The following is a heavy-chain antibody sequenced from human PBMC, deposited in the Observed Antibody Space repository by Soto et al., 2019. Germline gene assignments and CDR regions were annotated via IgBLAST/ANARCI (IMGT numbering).Heavy chain of an antibody. V-gene: IGHV4-31*03. J-gene: IGHJ1*01. CDR3: ARDHCSGGSCYSRYFQH. Sequence: LSLTCTVSGDSISSGGYYWSWIRQHPGKGLEWIGYIYYSGSTYYNPSLKSRVTISVDTSKNQFSLKLSSVTAADTAVYYCARDHCSGGSCYSRYFQHWGQGTLVTVSS. CDR1: GDSISSGGYY. D-gene: IGHD2-15*01. CDR2: IYYSGST.